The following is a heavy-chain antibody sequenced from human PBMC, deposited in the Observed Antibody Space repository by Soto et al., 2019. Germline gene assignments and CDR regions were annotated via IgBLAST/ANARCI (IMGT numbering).Heavy chain of an antibody. CDR3: ARDRRDGCPSSYYFDY. D-gene: IGHD6-19*01. CDR2: ISSSSSYT. V-gene: IGHV3-11*06. J-gene: IGHJ4*02. CDR1: GFTFSDYY. Sequence: GGSLRLSCAASGFTFSDYYMSWIRQAPGKGLEWVSYISSSSSYTNYADSVKGRFTISRDNAKNSLYLQMNSLRAEDTAVYYCARDRRDGCPSSYYFDYWGQGTLVTVSS.